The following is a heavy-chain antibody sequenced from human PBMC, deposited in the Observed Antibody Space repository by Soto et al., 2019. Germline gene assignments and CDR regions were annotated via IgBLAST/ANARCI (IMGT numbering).Heavy chain of an antibody. Sequence: SETLSLTCTASGDSVSSYYWSWIRQPPGKGLEWIGFIYYRGSTKYNPSLKSRVTISADTSKKQLSLRLTSVTAADTAVYYCARGGTVRATPLDSWGQGTLVTVSS. CDR3: ARGGTVRATPLDS. CDR2: IYYRGST. D-gene: IGHD1-26*01. V-gene: IGHV4-59*02. CDR1: GDSVSSYY. J-gene: IGHJ4*02.